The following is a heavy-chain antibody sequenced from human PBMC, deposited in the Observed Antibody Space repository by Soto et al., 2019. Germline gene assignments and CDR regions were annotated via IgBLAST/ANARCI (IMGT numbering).Heavy chain of an antibody. D-gene: IGHD2-2*01. J-gene: IGHJ5*02. CDR3: AADPYLKEVVPAASWRFDP. CDR2: IVVGSGNT. V-gene: IGHV1-58*02. CDR1: GFTFTSSA. Sequence: ASVKVSCKASGFTFTSSAMQWVRQARGQRLEWIGWIVVGSGNTNYAQKFQERVTITRDMSTSTAYMELSSLRSEDTAVYYCAADPYLKEVVPAASWRFDPWGQGTLVTVSS.